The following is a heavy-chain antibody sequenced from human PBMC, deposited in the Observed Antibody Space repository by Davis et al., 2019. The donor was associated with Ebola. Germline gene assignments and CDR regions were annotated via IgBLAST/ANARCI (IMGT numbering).Heavy chain of an antibody. J-gene: IGHJ4*02. V-gene: IGHV3-7*03. CDR3: VVVTGLY. Sequence: GGSLRLSCVAPGFTSSRYWMNWVRQAPGKGLERVANIKQDGSEKHYGDSVKGRFTISRDNAKNSLYLQMNSLRAEDTAVYYCVVVTGLYWGQGTLVTVSS. CDR2: IKQDGSEK. CDR1: GFTSSRYW. D-gene: IGHD3-22*01.